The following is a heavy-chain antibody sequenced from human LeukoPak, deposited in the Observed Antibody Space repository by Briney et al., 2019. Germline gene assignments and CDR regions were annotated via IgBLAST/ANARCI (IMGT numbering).Heavy chain of an antibody. V-gene: IGHV3-23*05. J-gene: IGHJ4*02. CDR1: GLTFSTYA. CDR2: ISRSGTTT. Sequence: GGSLRLSCAASGLTFSTYAMSWVRQAPGKGLEWVSTISRSGTTTYYADSVKGRFTISRDNSKNTVYLRMNGLRADDTALYYCASFSAYSQGLAEPCDYGGQGTRVTVSS. CDR3: ASFSAYSQGLAEPCDY. D-gene: IGHD5-18*01.